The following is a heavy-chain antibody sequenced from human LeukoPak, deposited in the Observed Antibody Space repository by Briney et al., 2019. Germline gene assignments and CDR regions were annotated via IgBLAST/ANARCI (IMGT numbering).Heavy chain of an antibody. J-gene: IGHJ3*02. Sequence: GGSLRLSCAASGFSFSNFGMRWVRQAPGTGLEWVSVIWSDGKNKFYADSVKGRFTIFRDNSKKTLDLQLNSLRAEDTALYYCVRERGPYNDFDIWGQGTMVTVSS. V-gene: IGHV3-33*01. CDR2: IWSDGKNK. D-gene: IGHD2-21*01. CDR3: VRERGPYNDFDI. CDR1: GFSFSNFG.